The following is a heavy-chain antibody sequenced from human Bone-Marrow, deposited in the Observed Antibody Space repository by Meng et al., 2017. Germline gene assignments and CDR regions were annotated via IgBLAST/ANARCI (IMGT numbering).Heavy chain of an antibody. CDR3: AKSSGFLFPHDY. V-gene: IGHV3-53*01. J-gene: IGHJ4*02. Sequence: ETLSLTCAASGFTVSSNYMSWVRQAPGKGLEWVSVIYSGGSTYYADSVKGRFTISRHNSKNTLYLQMNSLRAEDTAVYYCAKSSGFLFPHDYWGQGTLVTVSS. CDR2: IYSGGST. D-gene: IGHD3-22*01. CDR1: GFTVSSNY.